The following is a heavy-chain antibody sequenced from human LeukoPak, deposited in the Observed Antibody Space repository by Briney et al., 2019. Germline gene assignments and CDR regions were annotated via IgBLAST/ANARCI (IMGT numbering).Heavy chain of an antibody. CDR3: ARGVNNAFDI. Sequence: SQTLSLTCAISGDSVSSNSVAWNWIRQSPSRGLEWLGRTYYRSKWYNDYVVSAKSRITINPDTSKNQFSLQLNSVTPEDTAVYYCARGVNNAFDIWGQGTMVTVSS. J-gene: IGHJ3*02. CDR2: TYYRSKWYN. V-gene: IGHV6-1*01. CDR1: GDSVSSNSVA.